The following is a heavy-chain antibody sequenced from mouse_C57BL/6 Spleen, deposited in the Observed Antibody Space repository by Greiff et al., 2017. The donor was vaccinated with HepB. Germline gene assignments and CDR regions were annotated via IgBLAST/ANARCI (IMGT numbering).Heavy chain of an antibody. D-gene: IGHD1-1*01. CDR1: GYTFTSYW. Sequence: QVQLQQPGAELVKPGASVKMSCKASGYTFTSYWITWVKQRPGQGLEWIGDIYPGSGSTNYNEKFKSKATLTVDTSSSTAYMQLSSLTSEDSAVYYCASGGYYGSRYYAMDYWGQGTSVTVSS. CDR3: ASGGYYGSRYYAMDY. V-gene: IGHV1-55*01. J-gene: IGHJ4*01. CDR2: IYPGSGST.